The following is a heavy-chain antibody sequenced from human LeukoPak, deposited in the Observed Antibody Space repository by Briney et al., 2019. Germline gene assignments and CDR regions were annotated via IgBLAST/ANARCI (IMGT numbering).Heavy chain of an antibody. J-gene: IGHJ4*02. Sequence: ASVKVSCKASGYTFTGYYMHWVRQAPGQGLGWMGWINPNSGGTNYAQKFQGRVTMTRDTSISTAYMELSRLRSDDTAVYYCARDARSGYSYGPKVDYWGQGTLVTVSS. CDR3: ARDARSGYSYGPKVDY. V-gene: IGHV1-2*02. CDR2: INPNSGGT. D-gene: IGHD5-18*01. CDR1: GYTFTGYY.